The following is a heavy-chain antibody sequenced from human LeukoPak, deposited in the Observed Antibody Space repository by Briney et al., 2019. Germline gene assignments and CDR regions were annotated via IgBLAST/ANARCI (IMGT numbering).Heavy chain of an antibody. J-gene: IGHJ4*02. Sequence: ASVKVSCKASGYSFTSYAMNWVRQAPGQGLEWMGWINTNTGNPTYAQGFTGRFVFSLDTSVSTVYLQISSLKAEDTAVYYCATRGVVRESYSGSYPWGQGTLVTVSS. V-gene: IGHV7-4-1*02. CDR2: INTNTGNP. D-gene: IGHD1-26*01. CDR1: GYSFTSYA. CDR3: ATRGVVRESYSGSYP.